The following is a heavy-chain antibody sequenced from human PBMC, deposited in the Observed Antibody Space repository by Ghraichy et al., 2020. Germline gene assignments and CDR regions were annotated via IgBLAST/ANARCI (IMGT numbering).Heavy chain of an antibody. CDR2: ISAYSGST. Sequence: SVKVSCKASGYTFTSYGMSWVRQAPGHGLEWMGWISAYSGSTGYAQKFQGRVTMTTDTSTSTAYMELRSLRSDDTAVYYCARDTRSDGSGTYPDYWGQGTLVTVSS. CDR3: ARDTRSDGSGTYPDY. J-gene: IGHJ4*02. D-gene: IGHD3-10*01. V-gene: IGHV1-18*01. CDR1: GYTFTSYG.